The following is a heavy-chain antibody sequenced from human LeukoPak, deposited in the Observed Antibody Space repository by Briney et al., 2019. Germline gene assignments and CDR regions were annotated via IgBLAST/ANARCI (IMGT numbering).Heavy chain of an antibody. CDR2: IIPIFGTA. J-gene: IGHJ6*02. D-gene: IGHD2-2*01. V-gene: IGHV1-69*05. CDR1: GGTFSSYA. CDR3: ARFGYCSSTSCYSPPYYYYGMDV. Sequence: GASVKVSCKASGGTFSSYAISWVRQAPGQGLEWMGGIIPIFGTANYAQKFQGRVTITTDESTSTAYMELSSLRSEDTAVYYCARFGYCSSTSCYSPPYYYYGMDVWGQRTTVTVSS.